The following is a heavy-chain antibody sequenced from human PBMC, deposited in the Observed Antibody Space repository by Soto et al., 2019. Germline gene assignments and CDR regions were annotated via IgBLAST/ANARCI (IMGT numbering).Heavy chain of an antibody. CDR3: ARGASSSLYHLSYYYYGMGV. V-gene: IGHV6-1*01. CDR1: GDSVSSNSAA. J-gene: IGHJ6*02. D-gene: IGHD6-13*01. Sequence: SQTLSLPCAISGDSVSSNSAAWNWIRPSPSRGLEWLGRTYYRSKWYNDYAVSVKSRITINPDTSKNQFSLQLNSVTPEDTAVYYCARGASSSLYHLSYYYYGMGVWGQGTTVTVSS. CDR2: TYYRSKWYN.